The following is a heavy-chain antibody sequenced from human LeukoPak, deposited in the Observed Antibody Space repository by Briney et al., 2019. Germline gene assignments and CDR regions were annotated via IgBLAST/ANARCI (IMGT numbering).Heavy chain of an antibody. Sequence: SETLSLTCTVSGGSISSYYWSWIRQPPGKGLEWIGYIYYSGSTNYNPSLKSRVTISVDTSKNQFSLKLSSVTAADTAVYYCARQGFANPFDYWGQGTPVTVSS. CDR3: ARQGFANPFDY. CDR2: IYYSGST. J-gene: IGHJ4*02. V-gene: IGHV4-59*08. CDR1: GGSISSYY. D-gene: IGHD2-21*01.